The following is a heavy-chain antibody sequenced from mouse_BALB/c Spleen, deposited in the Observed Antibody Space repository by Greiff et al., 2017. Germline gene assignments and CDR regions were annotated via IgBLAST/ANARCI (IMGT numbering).Heavy chain of an antibody. V-gene: IGHV5-6-4*01. D-gene: IGHD2-4*01. Sequence: EVQLVESGGGLVKPGGSLKLSCAASGFTFSSYTMSWVRQTPEKRLEWVATISSGGSYTYYPDSVKGRFTISRDNAKNTLYLQMSSLKSEDTAMYYCTRVIDYAFAYWGQGTLVTVSA. CDR2: ISSGGSYT. CDR3: TRVIDYAFAY. CDR1: GFTFSSYT. J-gene: IGHJ3*01.